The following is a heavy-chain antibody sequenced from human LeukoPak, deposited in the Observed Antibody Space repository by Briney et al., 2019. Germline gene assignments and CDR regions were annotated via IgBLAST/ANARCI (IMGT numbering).Heavy chain of an antibody. J-gene: IGHJ4*02. CDR3: ASGYSRGGDY. Sequence: PGGSXXLSXAXXXXXXXXYXMXWVRQAPGXGLEWVSQISSSGSTMYYADSVKGRFTISRDNAKNSLYLQMNSLRDEDMAVYYCASGYSRGGDYWGQGTLVTVSS. CDR1: XXXXXXYX. CDR2: ISSSGSTM. V-gene: IGHV3-48*02. D-gene: IGHD2-21*01.